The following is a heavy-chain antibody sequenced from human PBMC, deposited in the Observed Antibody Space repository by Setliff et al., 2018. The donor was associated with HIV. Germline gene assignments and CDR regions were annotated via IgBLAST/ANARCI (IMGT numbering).Heavy chain of an antibody. CDR1: GGSISTYF. D-gene: IGHD6-19*01. CDR3: ARGRTQWPNYNYFDP. CDR2: IYYTGST. Sequence: SETLSLPCTVSGGSISTYFWSWVRQTPGKGLEWIGYIYYTGSTSYNPSFTSRVTISVDTSKNQFSLKLSSVTAADTAVYYCARGRTQWPNYNYFDPWGLGTLVTV. J-gene: IGHJ5*02. V-gene: IGHV4-59*08.